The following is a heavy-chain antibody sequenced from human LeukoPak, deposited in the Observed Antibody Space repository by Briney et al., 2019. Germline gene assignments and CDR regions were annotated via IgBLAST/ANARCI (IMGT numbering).Heavy chain of an antibody. CDR3: ARDQIGYGLDY. D-gene: IGHD5-18*01. J-gene: IGHJ4*02. CDR2: IYTSGST. CDR1: GGSISSGSYY. V-gene: IGHV4-61*02. Sequence: SQTLFLTCTVSGGSISSGSYYWSWIRQPAGKGLEWIGRIYTSGSTNYNPSLKSRVTISVDTSKNQFSLNLTSVTAADTAVYYCARDQIGYGLDYWGQGTLVTVSS.